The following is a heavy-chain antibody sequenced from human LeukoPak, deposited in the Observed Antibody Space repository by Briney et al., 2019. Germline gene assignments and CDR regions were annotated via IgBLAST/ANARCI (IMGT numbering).Heavy chain of an antibody. V-gene: IGHV1-24*01. CDR1: GYTLTELS. D-gene: IGHD6-13*01. CDR3: ATEAAAAGNFDY. Sequence: ASVKVSCKVSGYTLTELSMHWVRQAPGKGLEWMGGFDPEDGETIYAQKFQGRVTMTEDTSTDTAYMELSSLRSEDTAVCYCATEAAAAGNFDYWGQGTLVTVSS. CDR2: FDPEDGET. J-gene: IGHJ4*02.